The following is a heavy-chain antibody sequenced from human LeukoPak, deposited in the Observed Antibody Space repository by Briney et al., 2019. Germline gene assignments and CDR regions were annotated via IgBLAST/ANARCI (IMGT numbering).Heavy chain of an antibody. CDR1: GGSISSYY. J-gene: IGHJ5*02. D-gene: IGHD2-2*01. CDR3: ARAYCSSASCYYPFDWFDP. Sequence: PSETLSLTCTVSGGSISSYYWGWIRQPPGKGLEWIGYIYYSGSTNYNPSLKSRVTISVDTSKNQFSLKLSSVTAADTAVYYCARAYCSSASCYYPFDWFDPWGQGTLVTVSS. V-gene: IGHV4-59*01. CDR2: IYYSGST.